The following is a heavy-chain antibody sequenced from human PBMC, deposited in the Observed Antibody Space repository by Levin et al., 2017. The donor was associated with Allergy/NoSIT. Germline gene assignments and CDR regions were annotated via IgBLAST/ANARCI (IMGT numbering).Heavy chain of an antibody. CDR2: IHASADSI. V-gene: IGHV3-23*01. CDR1: GFTFSSYA. CDR3: ARSSRGYGTFDY. J-gene: IGHJ4*02. Sequence: ASVKVSCAASGFTFSSYAMSWVRQAPGKGLEWVSAIHASADSIYYSDSVKGRFTISRDSSKNTLYLHMNSLRAEDTAVYYCARSSRGYGTFDYWGQGTLVTVSS. D-gene: IGHD5-12*01.